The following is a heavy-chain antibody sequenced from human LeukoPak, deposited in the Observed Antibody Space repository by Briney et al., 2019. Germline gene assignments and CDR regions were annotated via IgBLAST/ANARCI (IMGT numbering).Heavy chain of an antibody. CDR1: GYTFTSYY. V-gene: IGHV1-46*01. Sequence: ASVKVSCKASGYTFTSYYMHWVRQAPGQGLEWMGIINPSGGSTSYAQKFQGRVTMTRDTSTSTVYMELSSLRSEDTAVYYCARTYYDFWSGEKYYYYGMDVWGQGTTVTVSS. D-gene: IGHD3-3*01. CDR3: ARTYYDFWSGEKYYYYGMDV. CDR2: INPSGGST. J-gene: IGHJ6*02.